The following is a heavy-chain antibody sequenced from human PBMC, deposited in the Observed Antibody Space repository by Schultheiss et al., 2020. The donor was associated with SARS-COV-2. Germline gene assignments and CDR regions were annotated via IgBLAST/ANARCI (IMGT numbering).Heavy chain of an antibody. CDR2: IYYSGST. J-gene: IGHJ3*02. CDR3: ARARTGFDAFDI. CDR1: GGSISSSSYY. Sequence: SETLSLTCTVSGGSISSSSYYWGWIRQPPGKGLEWIGSIYYSGSTNYNPSLKSRVTISVDTSKNQFSLKLSSVTAADTAVYYCARARTGFDAFDIWGQGTMVTVSS. D-gene: IGHD1-1*01. V-gene: IGHV4-39*07.